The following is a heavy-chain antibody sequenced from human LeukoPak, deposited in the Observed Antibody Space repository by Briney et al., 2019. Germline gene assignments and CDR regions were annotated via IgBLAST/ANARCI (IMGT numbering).Heavy chain of an antibody. CDR2: ITHSGDT. D-gene: IGHD2-21*01. CDR1: GGSFSGYY. Sequence: SETLSLTCAVYGGSFSGYYWTWIRQPPGKGLEWVGEITHSGDTNYTPSLKSRATMSVDTSKNQFSLKLTSVTAADTAVYYCARGGDFRSLGYWGQGTLVTVSS. CDR3: ARGGDFRSLGY. V-gene: IGHV4-34*01. J-gene: IGHJ4*02.